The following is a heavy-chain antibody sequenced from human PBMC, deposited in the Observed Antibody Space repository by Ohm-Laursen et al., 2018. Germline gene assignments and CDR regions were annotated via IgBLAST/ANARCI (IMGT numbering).Heavy chain of an antibody. V-gene: IGHV4-4*08. CDR3: ARSLIAVAGPYGMDV. CDR2: FYHSGGT. J-gene: IGHJ6*02. D-gene: IGHD6-19*01. CDR1: GASISSYY. Sequence: TLSLTCSVSGASISSYYWTWIRQPPGKGLEWIGHFYHSGGTNNNPSFKSRVTISIDTSKNQVSLNLNSVTAADTAVYYCARSLIAVAGPYGMDVWGQGTTVTVSS.